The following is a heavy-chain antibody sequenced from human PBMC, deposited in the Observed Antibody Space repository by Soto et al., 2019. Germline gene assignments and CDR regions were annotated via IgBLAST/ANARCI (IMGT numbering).Heavy chain of an antibody. V-gene: IGHV3-23*01. J-gene: IGHJ6*02. Sequence: EVQLLESGRGLVQPGGSLRLSCAASGFTFFTYAMSWVRQAPGKGLEWVSGISDSGGSTYYADSVKGRFTISRDNSKDTLYLQMNSLRAEDTAVYYCAKDQYSYAQAYYYYGMDVWGQGTTVTVSS. CDR3: AKDQYSYAQAYYYYGMDV. CDR1: GFTFFTYA. D-gene: IGHD5-18*01. CDR2: ISDSGGST.